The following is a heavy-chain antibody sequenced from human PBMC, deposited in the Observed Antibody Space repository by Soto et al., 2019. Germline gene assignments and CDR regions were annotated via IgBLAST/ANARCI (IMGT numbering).Heavy chain of an antibody. CDR1: GFTFSSYA. CDR2: ISYDRSNK. V-gene: IGHV3-30-3*01. Sequence: QVQLVESGGGVVQPGRSLRLSCAASGFTFSSYAMHWVRQAPGKGLEWVAVISYDRSNKYYADSVKGRFTISRDNSKNTLYLQMNSLRAEDTAVYYCARATSGWYKDAFDIWGQGTMVTVSS. CDR3: ARATSGWYKDAFDI. J-gene: IGHJ3*02. D-gene: IGHD6-19*01.